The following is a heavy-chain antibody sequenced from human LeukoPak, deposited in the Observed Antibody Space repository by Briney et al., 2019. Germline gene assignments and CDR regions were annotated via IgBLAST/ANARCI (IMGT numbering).Heavy chain of an antibody. J-gene: IGHJ4*02. CDR2: IYYSGST. V-gene: IGHV4-39*01. CDR1: GGSISSSSYY. CDR3: ARPGNPQTSEDYFDY. Sequence: PSETLSLTCTVFGGSISSSSYYWGWIRQPPGKGLEWIGSIYYSGSTYYNPSLKSRVTISVDTSKNQFSLKLSSVTAADTAVYYCARPGNPQTSEDYFDYWGQGTLVTVSS.